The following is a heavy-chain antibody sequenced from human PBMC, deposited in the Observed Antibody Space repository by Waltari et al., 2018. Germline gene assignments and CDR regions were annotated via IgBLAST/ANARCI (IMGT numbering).Heavy chain of an antibody. V-gene: IGHV3-33*01. CDR3: ARDAIFGVPGMDV. Sequence: QVQLVESGGGVVQPGRSLRLSCAASGFTFSSYGMHWVRQALGKGVEWVAFIGDDGRNKYYADAVKGRFTISRDKSKNTLYLQMNSLRAEDTAVYYCARDAIFGVPGMDVWGQGTTVTVSS. D-gene: IGHD3-3*01. CDR1: GFTFSSYG. J-gene: IGHJ6*02. CDR2: IGDDGRNK.